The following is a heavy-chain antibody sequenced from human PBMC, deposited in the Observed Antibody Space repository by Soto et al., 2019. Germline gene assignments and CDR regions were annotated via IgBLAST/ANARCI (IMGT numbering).Heavy chain of an antibody. CDR3: AKEDLERDYFEY. D-gene: IGHD1-1*01. Sequence: PGGSLRLSCATSGFTFSSYSMNWVRQAPGKGLEWVSYISSSSSTIYYADSVKGRFTISRDNAKNSLYLQMNSLRAEDTAVYYCAKEDLERDYFEYWGQGTLVTVSS. CDR2: ISSSSSTI. CDR1: GFTFSSYS. J-gene: IGHJ4*02. V-gene: IGHV3-48*01.